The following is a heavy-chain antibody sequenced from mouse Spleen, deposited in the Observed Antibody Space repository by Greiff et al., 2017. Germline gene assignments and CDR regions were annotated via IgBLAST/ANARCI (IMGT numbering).Heavy chain of an antibody. CDR1: GFNIKDYY. V-gene: IGHV14-2*01. Sequence: VQLQQSGAELVKPGASVKLSCTASGFNIKDYYMHWVKQRTEQGLEWIGRIDPEDGETKYAPKFQGKATITADTSSNTAYLQLSSLTSEDTAVYYCASAVVRRDHAMDYWGQGTSVTVSS. CDR3: ASAVVRRDHAMDY. D-gene: IGHD1-1*01. CDR2: IDPEDGET. J-gene: IGHJ4*01.